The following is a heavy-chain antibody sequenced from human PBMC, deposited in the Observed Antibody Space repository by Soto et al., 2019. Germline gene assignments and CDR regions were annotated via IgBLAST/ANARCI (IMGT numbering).Heavy chain of an antibody. CDR1: GFTFSSYG. CDR2: ISYDGSNK. D-gene: IGHD4-17*01. CDR3: AKSMVRYGDYAPFEY. J-gene: IGHJ4*02. V-gene: IGHV3-30*18. Sequence: QVQLVESGGGVVQPGRSLRLSCAASGFTFSSYGMHWVRQAPGKGLEWVAVISYDGSNKYYADSVKGRFTISRDNSKNGLYLQMNSLRAEDTAVYYCAKSMVRYGDYAPFEYWGQGTLVTGSS.